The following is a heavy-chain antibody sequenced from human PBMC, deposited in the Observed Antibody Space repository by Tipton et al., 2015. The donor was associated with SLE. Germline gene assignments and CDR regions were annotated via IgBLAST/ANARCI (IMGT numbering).Heavy chain of an antibody. CDR2: IYYSGTT. D-gene: IGHD6-19*01. V-gene: IGHV4-31*11. Sequence: TLSLTCAVSGDSISRGGYSWNWVRQFPEKGLEWLGYIYYSGTTFYNPSLSSRLTISVDTSKNQFSLRLSSATAADTAFYFCARGRFSSAWYRDEHFDSWGQGTLVTVSS. J-gene: IGHJ4*02. CDR3: ARGRFSSAWYRDEHFDS. CDR1: GDSISRGGYS.